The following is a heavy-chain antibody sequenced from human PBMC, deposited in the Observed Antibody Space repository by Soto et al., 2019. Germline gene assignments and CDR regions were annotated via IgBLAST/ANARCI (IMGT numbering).Heavy chain of an antibody. D-gene: IGHD3-10*01. CDR2: VSPPFRTS. Sequence: QVQLVQSGAEVKKPGSSVKVSCKTSGVSFNNNGIGWVRQAPGHGLEWMGGVSPPFRTSNYARKFQGRISMTGDASTGTVNMELSSLTSEDTAQYYCARVLYYGSGSYSPYGMDVWGQGTTVTVSS. CDR1: GVSFNNNG. V-gene: IGHV1-69*01. CDR3: ARVLYYGSGSYSPYGMDV. J-gene: IGHJ6*02.